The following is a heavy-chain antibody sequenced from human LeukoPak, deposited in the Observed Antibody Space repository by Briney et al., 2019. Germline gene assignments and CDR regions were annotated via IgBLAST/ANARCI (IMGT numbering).Heavy chain of an antibody. CDR2: IRYDGSNK. Sequence: GGSLRLSCAASGFTFSSYGMHWVRQAPGKGLEWVAFIRYDGSNKYYADSVKGRFTISRDNSKNTLYLQMNSLRAEDTAVYYCAKDLPYYYDSSGCFDYWGQGTLVTVSS. J-gene: IGHJ4*02. CDR1: GFTFSSYG. V-gene: IGHV3-30*02. CDR3: AKDLPYYYDSSGCFDY. D-gene: IGHD3-22*01.